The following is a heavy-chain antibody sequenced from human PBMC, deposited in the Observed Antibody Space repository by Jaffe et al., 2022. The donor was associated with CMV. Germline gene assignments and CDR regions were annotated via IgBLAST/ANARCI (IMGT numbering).Heavy chain of an antibody. V-gene: IGHV1-2*02. Sequence: QVQLVQSGAEVKKPGASVKVSCKASGYTFTGYYLHWMRQVPGQGPEWMGWINPNNGGTNYVQKFQGRVTMTRDTSITTAYMELSRLRSDDTAVYYCARVVSPTSPPLFDSWGQGTLVTVSS. D-gene: IGHD2-2*01. J-gene: IGHJ4*02. CDR3: ARVVSPTSPPLFDS. CDR2: INPNNGGT. CDR1: GYTFTGYY.